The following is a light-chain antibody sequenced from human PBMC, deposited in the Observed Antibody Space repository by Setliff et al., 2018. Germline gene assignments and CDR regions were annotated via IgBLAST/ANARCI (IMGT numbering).Light chain of an antibody. CDR2: DVS. CDR1: SSDVGGYNY. V-gene: IGLV2-14*03. Sequence: QSVLTQPASVSGSPGQSITISCTGTSSDVGGYNYVSWYQQHPGKAPKLIIYDVSNRPSGVSNRFSGSKSGNTASLTISGLQAEDEADYCCNSYTSNSTPYVFGTGTKVTVL. J-gene: IGLJ1*01. CDR3: NSYTSNSTPYV.